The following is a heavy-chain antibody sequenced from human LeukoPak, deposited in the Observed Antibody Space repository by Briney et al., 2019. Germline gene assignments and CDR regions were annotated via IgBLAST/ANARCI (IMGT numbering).Heavy chain of an antibody. CDR3: TRDRSQYHLFDY. CDR1: GFTFGDYA. Sequence: GGSLRLSRTASGFTFGDYAMSWVRQAPGKGLEWVGFIRSKAYGGTTEYAASVKGRFTISRDDSKSIAYLQMNSLKTEDTAVYYCTRDRSQYHLFDYWGQGTLVTAPS. D-gene: IGHD2/OR15-2a*01. CDR2: IRSKAYGGTT. V-gene: IGHV3-49*04. J-gene: IGHJ4*02.